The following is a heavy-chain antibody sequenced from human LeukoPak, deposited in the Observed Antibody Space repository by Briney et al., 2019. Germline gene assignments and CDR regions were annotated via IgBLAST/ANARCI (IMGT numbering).Heavy chain of an antibody. Sequence: TGGSLRLSCAASGFTFSSYAMSWVRQAPGKGLEWVSAISGSGGSTYYADSVKGRFTISRDNSKNTLYLQMNSLRAEDTAVYYCAKDRDCSSTRCYGDFDYWGQGTLVTVSS. CDR1: GFTFSSYA. CDR2: ISGSGGST. J-gene: IGHJ4*02. D-gene: IGHD2-2*01. CDR3: AKDRDCSSTRCYGDFDY. V-gene: IGHV3-23*01.